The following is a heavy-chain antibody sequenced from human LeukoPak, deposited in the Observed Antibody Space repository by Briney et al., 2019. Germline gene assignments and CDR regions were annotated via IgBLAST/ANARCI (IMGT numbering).Heavy chain of an antibody. CDR3: ARVAGDGYNYNSFDY. Sequence: SETLSLTCTVSGGSISSSSYYWGWIRQPPGKGLEWIGSIYYSGSTYYNPSLKSRVTISVDTPKNQFSLKLSSVTAADTAVYYCARVAGDGYNYNSFDYWGQGTLVTVSS. D-gene: IGHD5-24*01. J-gene: IGHJ4*02. CDR1: GGSISSSSYY. V-gene: IGHV4-39*07. CDR2: IYYSGST.